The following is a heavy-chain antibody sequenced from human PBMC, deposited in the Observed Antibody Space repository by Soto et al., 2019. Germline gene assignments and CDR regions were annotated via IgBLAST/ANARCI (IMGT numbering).Heavy chain of an antibody. J-gene: IGHJ6*02. D-gene: IGHD3-10*01. CDR2: MNPNSGNT. Sequence: QVQLVQSGAEVKKPGASVKVSCKASGYTFTSYDINWVRQATGQGLEWMGWMNPNSGNTGYAQKFQGRVTMTRNNSISTAYMERSSLRSEDTAVYYCARYGSGSYYQTYYYYGMDVWGQGTTVTVSS. CDR3: ARYGSGSYYQTYYYYGMDV. CDR1: GYTFTSYD. V-gene: IGHV1-8*01.